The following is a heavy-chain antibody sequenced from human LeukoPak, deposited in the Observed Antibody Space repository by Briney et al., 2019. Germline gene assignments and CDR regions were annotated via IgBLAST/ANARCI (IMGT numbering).Heavy chain of an antibody. CDR2: ISWNSGSI. CDR1: GFTFDDYA. D-gene: IGHD3-22*01. Sequence: GGSLGLSCAASGFTFDDYAMHWVRQAPGKGLEWVSGISWNSGSIGYADSVKGRFTISRDNAKNFLYLQMNSLRAEDTALYYCAKDIRSSGSYYYFDYWGQGTPVTVPS. CDR3: AKDIRSSGSYYYFDY. J-gene: IGHJ4*02. V-gene: IGHV3-9*01.